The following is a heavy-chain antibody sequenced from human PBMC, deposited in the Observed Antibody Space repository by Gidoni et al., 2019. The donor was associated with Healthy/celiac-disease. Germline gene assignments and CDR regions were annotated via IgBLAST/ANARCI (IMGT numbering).Heavy chain of an antibody. V-gene: IGHV3-30*18. D-gene: IGHD6-19*01. CDR2: ISDDGSNQ. CDR3: AKWLSQLVDYYGMDG. J-gene: IGHJ6*02. Sequence: QVQLVESGGGVVQPGRSLRLSCAASGFTFSSYGMHCVRQAPGKGLGCVAVISDDGSNQYYADSVKGRFTISRDNSKNTLYLQMNSLRAEDTAVYYCAKWLSQLVDYYGMDGWGQGTTVTVSS. CDR1: GFTFSSYG.